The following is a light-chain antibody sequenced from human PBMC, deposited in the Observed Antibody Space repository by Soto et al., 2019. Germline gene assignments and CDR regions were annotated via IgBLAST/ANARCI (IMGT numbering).Light chain of an antibody. CDR3: QQRSNWPPVIT. Sequence: EIVLTQSPATLSLSPGARATLSCRASQSFSSYLAWYQQKPGQAPRLLIYDASKRATGIPARFSGRGSGTDFTLTISSLEPEDFAVYYFQQRSNWPPVITFGQGTRLEIK. CDR1: QSFSSY. V-gene: IGKV3-11*01. J-gene: IGKJ5*01. CDR2: DAS.